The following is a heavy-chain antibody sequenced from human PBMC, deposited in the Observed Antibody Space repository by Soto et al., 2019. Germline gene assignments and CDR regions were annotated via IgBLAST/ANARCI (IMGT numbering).Heavy chain of an antibody. CDR2: IYYSGST. CDR1: GGSISSSSYY. J-gene: IGHJ4*02. Sequence: SETLSLTCTVSGGSISSSSYYWGWIRQPPGKGLEWIGSIYYSGSTYYNPSLKSRVTISVDTSKNQFSLKLSSVTAADTAVYYCARLSIKGDSWSGYLYYFDYWGQGTLVTVSS. D-gene: IGHD3-3*01. V-gene: IGHV4-39*01. CDR3: ARLSIKGDSWSGYLYYFDY.